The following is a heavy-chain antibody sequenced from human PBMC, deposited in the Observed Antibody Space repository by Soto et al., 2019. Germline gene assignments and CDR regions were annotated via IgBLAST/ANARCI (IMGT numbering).Heavy chain of an antibody. CDR1: GYSFTDYH. J-gene: IGHJ4*02. Sequence: ASVKVSCKASGYSFTDYHIHWVRQAPGQGLEWLGRINPKSGGTSTAQKFQGWVTMTTDTSTSTAYMELRSLRSDDTAVYYCARGGTQDMVLFDYWGQGTLVTVSS. CDR2: INPKSGGT. CDR3: ARGGTQDMVLFDY. D-gene: IGHD2-8*01. V-gene: IGHV1-2*04.